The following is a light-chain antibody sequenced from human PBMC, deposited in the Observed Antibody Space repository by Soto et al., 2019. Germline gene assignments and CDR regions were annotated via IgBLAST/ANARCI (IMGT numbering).Light chain of an antibody. Sequence: EIVLTQSPGTLSLSPGERATLSCRASQSVSSSYLGWYQQKPGQAPRLLIYGASTRATGIPDRFSGSGSGTDFPLTISSLDPEDFAVYYCQQYGGSSLYTFGQGTKLEIK. CDR2: GAS. J-gene: IGKJ2*01. CDR1: QSVSSSY. CDR3: QQYGGSSLYT. V-gene: IGKV3-20*01.